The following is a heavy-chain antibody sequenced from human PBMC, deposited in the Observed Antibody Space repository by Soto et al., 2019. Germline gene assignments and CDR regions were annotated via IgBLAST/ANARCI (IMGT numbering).Heavy chain of an antibody. V-gene: IGHV3-21*02. CDR3: ARDLGPDYSRGY. CDR1: GFTFSTYS. D-gene: IGHD4-4*01. CDR2: ISSSADYI. Sequence: EVQLVESGGGLVKPGGSLRLSCAASGFTFSTYSINWVRQAPGKGLEWVASISSSADYIYYADSVKGRFTISRDNAQNSVYLQMNSLRAEDTAVYYCARDLGPDYSRGYWGQGTLVTVSS. J-gene: IGHJ4*02.